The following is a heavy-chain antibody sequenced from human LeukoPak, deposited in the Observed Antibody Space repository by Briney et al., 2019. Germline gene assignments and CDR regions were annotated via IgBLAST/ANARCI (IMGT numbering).Heavy chain of an antibody. CDR2: ISAYKGNT. CDR3: ATASRYPWHDDFDY. Sequence: ASVKVSCKACGYTFTNYGVSGVRQAPGRGLEWMGWISAYKGNTDYAQKFQGRVTMTTDTSTSTAYMALRSLRSEDTAVYYCATASRYPWHDDFDYWGQGTLVTVSS. J-gene: IGHJ4*02. CDR1: GYTFTNYG. V-gene: IGHV1-18*01. D-gene: IGHD1-1*01.